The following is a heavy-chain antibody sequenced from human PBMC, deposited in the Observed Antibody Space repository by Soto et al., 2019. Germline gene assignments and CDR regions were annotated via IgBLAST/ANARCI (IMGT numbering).Heavy chain of an antibody. V-gene: IGHV3-7*01. D-gene: IGHD6-13*01. CDR1: GFTFSSFW. Sequence: GGSLRLSCAASGFTFSSFWMSWVRQAPGKGLEWVANIKQDGSEKYYVDSVKGRFTISRDNAKNSLYLQMNSLRAEDTAIYYCTSTFXASPGTDWGQGTLVTVSS. J-gene: IGHJ4*02. CDR3: TSTFXASPGTD. CDR2: IKQDGSEK.